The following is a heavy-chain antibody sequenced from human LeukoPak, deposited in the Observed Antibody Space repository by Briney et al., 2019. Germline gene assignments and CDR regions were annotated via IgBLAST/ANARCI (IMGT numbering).Heavy chain of an antibody. CDR1: GFTFTSYA. CDR3: AKAPYSGSPYYFGY. J-gene: IGHJ4*02. D-gene: IGHD1-26*01. CDR2: ISYDGTSK. Sequence: PGRSLRLSCAASGFTFTSYAMHWVRQAPGKGLEWVAVISYDGTSKSSADSVQGRFTISRDNSKNTLYLQMNSLRAEDTAVYYCAKAPYSGSPYYFGYWGQGTLVTVSS. V-gene: IGHV3-30*18.